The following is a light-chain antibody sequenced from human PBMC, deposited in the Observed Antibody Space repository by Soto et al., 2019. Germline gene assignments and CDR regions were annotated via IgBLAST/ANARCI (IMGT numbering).Light chain of an antibody. J-gene: IGKJ5*01. CDR1: QSVDRY. Sequence: EIVLTQSPVTLSLSPGERATLSCRDSQSVDRYLAWYQQKPGQAPRLLIYDVSNRATGIPARFSGSGSGTDFTLTISSLEPGDFAVYYCQQRNDWQVTFGQGTRLEIK. CDR3: QQRNDWQVT. CDR2: DVS. V-gene: IGKV3-11*01.